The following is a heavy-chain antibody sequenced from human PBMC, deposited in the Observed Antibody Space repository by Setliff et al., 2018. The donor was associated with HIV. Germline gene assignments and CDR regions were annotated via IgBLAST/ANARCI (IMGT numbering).Heavy chain of an antibody. D-gene: IGHD3-10*01. CDR1: GYTFTNFY. V-gene: IGHV1-46*01. CDR2: INPGGGNT. Sequence: ASVKVSCKASGYTFTNFYMHWVRQAPGQGLEWMGIINPGGGNTRYAQRFQGRVSMTRDTSTSTVYMELSSLRSEDTAVYYCASETGSYYLKGGDRPHFNWGQGTLVTVSS. J-gene: IGHJ4*02. CDR3: ASETGSYYLKGGDRPHFN.